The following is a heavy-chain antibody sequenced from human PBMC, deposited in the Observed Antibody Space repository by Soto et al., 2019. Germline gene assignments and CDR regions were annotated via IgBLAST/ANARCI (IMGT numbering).Heavy chain of an antibody. CDR1: GYSITAGRYY. CDR2: FYSSGSI. Sequence: PSETLSLTCFVSGYSITAGRYYWSWSRHHPGKGLEWIGSFYSSGSIIYKPSLRSRVSISGDTSSNKFSMSLSAVTAADTARYYCARMYSSGSGWFHPWGQGTLVTVSS. D-gene: IGHD3-22*01. J-gene: IGHJ5*02. V-gene: IGHV4-39*07. CDR3: ARMYSSGSGWFHP.